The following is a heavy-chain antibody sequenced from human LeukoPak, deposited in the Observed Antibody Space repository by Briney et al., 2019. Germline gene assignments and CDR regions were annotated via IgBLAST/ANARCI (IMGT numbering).Heavy chain of an antibody. V-gene: IGHV1-69*13. CDR1: GGTFSSYA. D-gene: IGHD2-2*01. Sequence: ASVKVSCKASGGTFSSYAISWVRQAPGQGLEWMGGIIPIFGTANYAQKFQGRVTITADESTSTAYMELSSLRSEDTAVYYCARGPQSDIVVVPAAPSTPSYDYYYMDVWGKGTTVTISS. J-gene: IGHJ6*03. CDR3: ARGPQSDIVVVPAAPSTPSYDYYYMDV. CDR2: IIPIFGTA.